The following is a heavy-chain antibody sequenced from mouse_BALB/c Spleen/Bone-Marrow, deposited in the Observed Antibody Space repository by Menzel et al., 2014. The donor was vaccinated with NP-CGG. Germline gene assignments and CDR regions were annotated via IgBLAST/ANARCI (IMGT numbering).Heavy chain of an antibody. V-gene: IGHV1-22*01. CDR1: GYTFTDYT. CDR3: ARGRWYY. J-gene: IGHJ2*01. Sequence: EVQLQQPGPELVKPGASVKISCKTSGYTFTDYTLHWVKQSHGKSLEWIGGINPNIGGTTYNQKFKDKASLTLNKSSTTAYMELRSLTSEDSAVYFCARGRWYYWGQGTTLTVSS. D-gene: IGHD2-3*01. CDR2: INPNIGGT.